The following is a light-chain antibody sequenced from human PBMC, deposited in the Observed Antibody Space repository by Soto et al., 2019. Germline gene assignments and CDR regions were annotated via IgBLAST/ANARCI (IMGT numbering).Light chain of an antibody. V-gene: IGLV2-14*01. CDR1: SSDVGGYDF. CDR2: DVS. J-gene: IGLJ1*01. Sequence: QSVLTQPASVSGSPGQSIAISCTGTSSDVGGYDFVSWYQQHPGEAPKLIIYDVSDRPSGVSSRFSGSKSGNTASLTISGLQAEDEADYYCNSYTSSSTYVFGTGTQLTVL. CDR3: NSYTSSSTYV.